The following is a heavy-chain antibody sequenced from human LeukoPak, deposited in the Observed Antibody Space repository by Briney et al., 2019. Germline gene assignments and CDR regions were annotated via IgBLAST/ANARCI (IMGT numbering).Heavy chain of an antibody. CDR1: EFTVSSNY. CDR3: ARDRFYGDYIGAFDI. D-gene: IGHD4-17*01. J-gene: IGHJ3*02. V-gene: IGHV3-53*01. CDR2: IYSGGST. Sequence: PGGSLRLSCAASEFTVSSNYMSWVRQAPGKGLEWVSVIYSGGSTYYADSVKGRFTIFRDNSKNTLYLQMNSLRAEDTAVYYCARDRFYGDYIGAFDIWGQGTMVTVSS.